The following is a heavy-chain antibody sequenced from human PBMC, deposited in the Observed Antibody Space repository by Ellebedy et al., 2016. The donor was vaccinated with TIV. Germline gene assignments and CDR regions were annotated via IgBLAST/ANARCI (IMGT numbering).Heavy chain of an antibody. Sequence: PGGSLRLSCAASGFTFSSYAMHWVRQAPGKGLEWVAVISYDGSNKYYADSVKGRFTISRDNSKNTLYLQMNSLRAEDTAVYYCARAISYDSSSYRRRGYFQHWGQGTLVTVSS. CDR1: GFTFSSYA. CDR2: ISYDGSNK. CDR3: ARAISYDSSSYRRRGYFQH. J-gene: IGHJ1*01. V-gene: IGHV3-30-3*01. D-gene: IGHD3-22*01.